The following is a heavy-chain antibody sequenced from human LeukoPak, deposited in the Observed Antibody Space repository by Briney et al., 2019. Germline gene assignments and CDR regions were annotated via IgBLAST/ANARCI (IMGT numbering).Heavy chain of an antibody. CDR3: EKEAYEIGYCSGGSCYNPYYYYYMDV. Sequence: GGSLRLSCAASGFTFSSYGMHWVRQAPGKGLEWVAFIRYDGSNKYYADSVKGRFTISRDNSKNTLYLQMNSLRAEDTAVYYYEKEAYEIGYCSGGSCYNPYYYYYMDVWGKGTTVTVSS. CDR1: GFTFSSYG. D-gene: IGHD2-15*01. CDR2: IRYDGSNK. V-gene: IGHV3-30*02. J-gene: IGHJ6*03.